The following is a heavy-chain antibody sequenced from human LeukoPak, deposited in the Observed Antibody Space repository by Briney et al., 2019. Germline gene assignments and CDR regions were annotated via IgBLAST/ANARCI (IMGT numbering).Heavy chain of an antibody. Sequence: GGSLRLSCAASGFTFTNYWMGWVRQAPGKGLEWVANIKQDGSAKYYVDSVKGRFTVSRDNAKSSLYLQMNSLRAEDTAVYYCARVQGSSGPGIFEYWGQGTLVTVSS. D-gene: IGHD6-19*01. CDR2: IKQDGSAK. CDR3: ARVQGSSGPGIFEY. V-gene: IGHV3-7*01. CDR1: GFTFTNYW. J-gene: IGHJ4*02.